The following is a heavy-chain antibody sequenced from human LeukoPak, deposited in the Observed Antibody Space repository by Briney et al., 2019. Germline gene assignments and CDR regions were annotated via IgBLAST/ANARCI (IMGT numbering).Heavy chain of an antibody. J-gene: IGHJ4*02. D-gene: IGHD1-26*01. V-gene: IGHV3-30-3*01. CDR1: GFTFSSYA. CDR3: ARAIVGATVDLDY. CDR2: ISYDGSNK. Sequence: GGCLRLSCAASGFTFSSYAMHWVRQAPGKGREWVAVISYDGSNKYYADSVKGRFTISRDNSKNTLYLQMNSLRAEDTAVYYCARAIVGATVDLDYWGQGTLVTVSS.